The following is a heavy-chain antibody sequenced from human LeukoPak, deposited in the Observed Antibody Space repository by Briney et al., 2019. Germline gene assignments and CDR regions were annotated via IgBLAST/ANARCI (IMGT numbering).Heavy chain of an antibody. D-gene: IGHD3-10*01. CDR1: GYTFTSYY. J-gene: IGHJ4*02. Sequence: ASVKVSCKASGYTFTSYYMHWVRQAPGQGLEWMGLINPSGGSTSYAQKFQGRVTMTRDTSTSTVYMELSSLRSEDTAVYYCARAMGHGSGSYYDYFDYWGQGTLVTVSS. V-gene: IGHV1-46*01. CDR2: INPSGGST. CDR3: ARAMGHGSGSYYDYFDY.